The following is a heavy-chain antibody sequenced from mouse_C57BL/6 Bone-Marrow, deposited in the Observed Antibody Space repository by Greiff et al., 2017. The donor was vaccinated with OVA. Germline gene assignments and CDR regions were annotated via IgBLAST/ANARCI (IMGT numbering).Heavy chain of an antibody. D-gene: IGHD2-3*01. CDR2: ISSGGSYT. Sequence: EVQRVESGGDLVKPGGSLKLSCAASGFTFSSYGMSWVRQTPDKRLEWVATISSGGSYTYYPDSVKGRFTISRDNAKNTLYLQMSSLKSEDTAMYYCARHGYSWYFDVWGTGTTVTVSS. J-gene: IGHJ1*03. CDR1: GFTFSSYG. V-gene: IGHV5-6*01. CDR3: ARHGYSWYFDV.